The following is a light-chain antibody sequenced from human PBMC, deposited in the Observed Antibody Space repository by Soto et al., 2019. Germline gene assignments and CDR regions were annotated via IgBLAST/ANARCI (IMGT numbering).Light chain of an antibody. Sequence: EIVLTQSPGTLSLSPGERATLSCRASQSVSNNYLAWYQQKPGQAPRLLIYDASTRATGIPDRFSGSGSGTDFSLTISRLESEDFAVYFCQQYGSSRTFGLGTKVDIK. CDR3: QQYGSSRT. CDR2: DAS. V-gene: IGKV3-20*01. J-gene: IGKJ1*01. CDR1: QSVSNNY.